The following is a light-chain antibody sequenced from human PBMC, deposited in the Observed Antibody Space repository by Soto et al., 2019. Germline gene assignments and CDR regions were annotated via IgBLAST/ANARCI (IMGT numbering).Light chain of an antibody. J-gene: IGKJ3*01. CDR2: YAS. V-gene: IGKV1-33*01. CDR3: QQYENLPRFI. CDR1: QSISTY. Sequence: DVQMTQSPSTLSGSVGDRVTITCRASQSISTYLNWYQQKPGKAPKLLIYYASNLETGVSSRFSGSGSGTDFTFTISSLQPEDIATYFCQQYENLPRFIFGPGTKVDIK.